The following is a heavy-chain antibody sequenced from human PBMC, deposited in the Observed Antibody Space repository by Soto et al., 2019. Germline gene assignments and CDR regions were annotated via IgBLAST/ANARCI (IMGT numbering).Heavy chain of an antibody. J-gene: IGHJ4*02. V-gene: IGHV4-31*03. D-gene: IGHD3-22*01. CDR2: IYYSGST. CDR1: GGSISSGGYY. Sequence: PSETLSLTCTVSGGSISSGGYYWSWIRQHPGKGLEWIGYIYYSGSTYYNPSLKSRVTISVDTSKNQFSLKLSSVTAADTAVYYCARDGDYYDSSGYYYVLDYWGQGTLLTVSS. CDR3: ARDGDYYDSSGYYYVLDY.